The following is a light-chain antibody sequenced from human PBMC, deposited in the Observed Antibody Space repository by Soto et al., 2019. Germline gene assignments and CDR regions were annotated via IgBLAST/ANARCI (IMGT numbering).Light chain of an antibody. CDR1: ESVIRN. V-gene: IGKV3-15*01. Sequence: EIVMTQSPATLSVFPGKGSTLSCRASESVIRNLAWFQQKPGQAPRLLIYGASTRAPGVPDRFSGSGSGTEFTLTISSLEPEDFAVYYCQQLTDWPPQWTFGQGTKVDIK. CDR3: QQLTDWPPQWT. CDR2: GAS. J-gene: IGKJ1*01.